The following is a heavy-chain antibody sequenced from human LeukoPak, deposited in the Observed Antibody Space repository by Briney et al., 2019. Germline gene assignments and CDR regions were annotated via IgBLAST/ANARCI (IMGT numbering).Heavy chain of an antibody. D-gene: IGHD2-2*01. CDR1: GGSISSYY. CDR3: ARDRYCSSTSCHYYYYYMDV. V-gene: IGHV4-59*12. J-gene: IGHJ6*03. CDR2: IYYSGST. Sequence: PSETLSLTCTVSGGSISSYYWSWIRQPPGKGLEWIGYIYYSGSTNYNPSLKSRVTISVDTSKNQFSLKLSSVTAADTAVYYCARDRYCSSTSCHYYYYYMDVWGKGTTVTVSS.